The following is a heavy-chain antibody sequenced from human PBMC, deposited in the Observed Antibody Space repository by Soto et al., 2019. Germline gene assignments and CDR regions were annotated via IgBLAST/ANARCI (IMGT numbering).Heavy chain of an antibody. CDR1: GYTFTSYG. CDR2: ISAYNGNT. V-gene: IGHV1-18*01. CDR3: AKDGGDRRYWYIEP. D-gene: IGHD4-17*01. Sequence: QVQLVQSGAEVKKPGASVKVSCKASGYTFTSYGISWVRQAPGQGLEWMGWISAYNGNTNDAQKLQGRAPMTTHTSATTDYMEMRSLSTDDPAVDYCAKDGGDRRYWYIEPWGRGTLVIVCS. J-gene: IGHJ2*01.